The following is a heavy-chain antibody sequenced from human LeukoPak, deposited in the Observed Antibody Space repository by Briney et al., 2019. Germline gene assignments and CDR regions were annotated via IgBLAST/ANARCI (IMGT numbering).Heavy chain of an antibody. CDR2: IYSGGST. CDR1: GFTVRSNY. V-gene: IGHV3-53*01. Sequence: PGGSLGLSCAPSGFTVRSNYMSWVRQAPGKGLGWGSVIYSGGSTYYADSVKGRFTISRDNSKNTLYLQMNSLRAEDTAVYYCAREAVAGKRGAFDIWGQGTMVTVSS. J-gene: IGHJ3*02. D-gene: IGHD6-19*01. CDR3: AREAVAGKRGAFDI.